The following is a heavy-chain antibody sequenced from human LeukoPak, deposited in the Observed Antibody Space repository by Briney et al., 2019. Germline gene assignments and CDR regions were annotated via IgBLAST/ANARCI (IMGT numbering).Heavy chain of an antibody. J-gene: IGHJ5*02. CDR1: GGSISSYY. CDR3: ARVNTQGVPSP. V-gene: IGHV4-59*01. D-gene: IGHD2-15*01. CDR2: IYYSGST. Sequence: PSEALSLTCTVSGGSISSYYWSWIRQPPGKGLEWIGYIYYSGSTNYNPSLKSRVTISVDTSKNQFSLKLSSVTAADTAVYYCARVNTQGVPSPWGQGILVTVSS.